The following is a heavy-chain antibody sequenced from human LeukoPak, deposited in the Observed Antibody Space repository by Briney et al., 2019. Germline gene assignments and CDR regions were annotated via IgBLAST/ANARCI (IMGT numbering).Heavy chain of an antibody. CDR3: ARGHNWSFDS. Sequence: GGSLRLPCGASGFTFSSYSINWVRQAPGKGLEWVSYFASDRTTIYYADSVKGRFTMSRDNAKNSLYLRMDSLRAEDTAVYYCARGHNWSFDSWGQGTLVTVSS. J-gene: IGHJ4*02. D-gene: IGHD1-20*01. CDR2: FASDRTTI. V-gene: IGHV3-48*01. CDR1: GFTFSSYS.